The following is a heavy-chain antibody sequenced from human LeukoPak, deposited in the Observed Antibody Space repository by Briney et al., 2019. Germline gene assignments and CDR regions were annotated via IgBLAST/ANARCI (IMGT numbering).Heavy chain of an antibody. CDR1: GFTFSTYT. Sequence: GGSLRLSCAASGFTFSTYTMSWVRQAPGKGLEWVSSIYGSGVSTFYADSVQGRFTISRDNFQNTLPLQMNNLRADDTAIYYCAKDLGLSVGSTPFDYWGQGTLVTVSS. V-gene: IGHV3-23*01. D-gene: IGHD1-26*01. CDR3: AKDLGLSVGSTPFDY. J-gene: IGHJ4*02. CDR2: IYGSGVST.